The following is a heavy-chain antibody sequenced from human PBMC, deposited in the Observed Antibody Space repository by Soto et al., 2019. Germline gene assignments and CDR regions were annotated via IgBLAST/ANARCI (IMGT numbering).Heavy chain of an antibody. V-gene: IGHV4-59*01. Sequence: PSETLSLTCTVSGGSISSYYWSWIRQPPGQGLEWIGYIYYSGSTNYNPSLKSRVTISVDTSKNQFSLKLSSVTAADTAVYYCARDRLSRRDGYNSPLTYYYYGMDAWGQGTTVT. D-gene: IGHD5-12*01. CDR3: ARDRLSRRDGYNSPLTYYYYGMDA. CDR1: GGSISSYY. J-gene: IGHJ6*02. CDR2: IYYSGST.